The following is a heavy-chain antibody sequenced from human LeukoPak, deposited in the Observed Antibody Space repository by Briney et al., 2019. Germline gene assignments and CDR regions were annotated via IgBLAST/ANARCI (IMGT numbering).Heavy chain of an antibody. CDR2: INPSGGST. D-gene: IGHD3-10*01. CDR1: GYTFTSYY. CDR3: ASTGLLSGGYSAFDY. Sequence: ASVKVSCKASGYTFTSYYMHWVRQAPGQGLEWMGIINPSGGSTSYAQKFQGRVTMTRDTSTSTVYMELSSLRSEDTAVYYCASTGLLSGGYSAFDYWGQGTLVTVSS. V-gene: IGHV1-46*01. J-gene: IGHJ4*02.